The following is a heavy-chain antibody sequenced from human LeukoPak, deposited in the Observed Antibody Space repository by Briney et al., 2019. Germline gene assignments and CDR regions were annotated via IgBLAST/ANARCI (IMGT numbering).Heavy chain of an antibody. Sequence: PSQTLSLTCTVAGGSISIYYWSCIRQPPGKGLELIGYIYYSGSTNYNPSLKSRVTISVDTSKDQFSLKLSSVTAADTAVYYCARVSSGVYFDYWGQGTLVTVSS. J-gene: IGHJ4*02. CDR3: ARVSSGVYFDY. CDR2: IYYSGST. CDR1: GGSISIYY. D-gene: IGHD2-15*01. V-gene: IGHV4-59*01.